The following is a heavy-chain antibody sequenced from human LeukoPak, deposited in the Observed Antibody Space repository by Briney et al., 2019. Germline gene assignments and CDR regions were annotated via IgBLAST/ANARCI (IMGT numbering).Heavy chain of an antibody. CDR2: IIPIFGTA. Sequence: GASVKVSCKASGGTFSRSAISWVRQAPGQGLEWMGRIIPIFGTANYAQKFQGRVTITTDESTNTAYMELSSLRSEDTAVYYCARGLAGVGATLWYYYYYMDVWGKGTTVTVSS. D-gene: IGHD1-26*01. V-gene: IGHV1-69*05. CDR3: ARGLAGVGATLWYYYYYMDV. J-gene: IGHJ6*03. CDR1: GGTFSRSA.